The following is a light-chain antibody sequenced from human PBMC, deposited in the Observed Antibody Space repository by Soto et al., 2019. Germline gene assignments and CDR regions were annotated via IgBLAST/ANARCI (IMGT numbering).Light chain of an antibody. CDR3: QQYNNWFLT. CDR1: QSVSSN. V-gene: IGKV3-15*01. J-gene: IGKJ4*01. Sequence: EIVMTQSPATLSMTTGERATLSCRASQSVSSNLAWYQQKPGQAPRLLIYGASTRATGIPARFSGSGSGTEFTLTISSLQSEDFAVYYCQQYNNWFLTFGGGTKVDIK. CDR2: GAS.